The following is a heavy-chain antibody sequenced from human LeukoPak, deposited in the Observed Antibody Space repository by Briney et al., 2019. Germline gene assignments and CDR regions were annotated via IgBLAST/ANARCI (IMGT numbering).Heavy chain of an antibody. CDR3: ARVGVTMVRGANYYMDV. Sequence: SQTLSLTCTVSGGSSSSGSYYWSWIRQPAGKGLEWIGRIYTSGSTNYNPSLKSRVTISVDTSKNQFSLKLSSVTAADTAVYYCARVGVTMVRGANYYMDVWGKGTTVTVSS. D-gene: IGHD3-10*01. CDR1: GGSSSSGSYY. CDR2: IYTSGST. V-gene: IGHV4-61*02. J-gene: IGHJ6*03.